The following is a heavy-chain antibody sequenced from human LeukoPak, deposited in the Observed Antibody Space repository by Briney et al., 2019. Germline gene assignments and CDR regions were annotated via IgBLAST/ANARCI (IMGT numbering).Heavy chain of an antibody. CDR3: AKAGYSRDYGDYDYFDY. D-gene: IGHD4-17*01. CDR1: GFTFSSYA. Sequence: GGSLRLSCAASGFTFSSYAMSWVRQAPGKRLEWVSAISGSGGSTYYADSVKGRFTISRDNSKNTLYLQMNSLRAEDTAVYYCAKAGYSRDYGDYDYFDYWGQGTLVTVSS. V-gene: IGHV3-23*01. CDR2: ISGSGGST. J-gene: IGHJ4*02.